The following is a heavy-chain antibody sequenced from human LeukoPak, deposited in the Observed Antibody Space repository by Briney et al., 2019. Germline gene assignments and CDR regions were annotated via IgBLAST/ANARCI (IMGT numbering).Heavy chain of an antibody. V-gene: IGHV3-21*01. CDR3: ARDFEFGSAAGTPN. D-gene: IGHD6-13*01. Sequence: GGSLRLSCAASGFTFSSYSMNWVRQAPGKGLEWVSSISSSSSYIYYADSVKGRFTISRDNAKNSLYLQMNSLRAEDTAAYYCARDFEFGSAAGTPNWGQGTLVTVSS. CDR1: GFTFSSYS. J-gene: IGHJ4*02. CDR2: ISSSSSYI.